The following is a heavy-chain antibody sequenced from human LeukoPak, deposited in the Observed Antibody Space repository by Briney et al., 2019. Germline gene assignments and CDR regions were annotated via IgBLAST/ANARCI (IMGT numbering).Heavy chain of an antibody. CDR2: ISGSGGST. J-gene: IGHJ4*02. CDR1: GFTFSSYA. CDR3: AKKYWRMLGYFDY. V-gene: IGHV3-23*01. D-gene: IGHD2-15*01. Sequence: GGSLRLSCAASGFTFSSYAMSWVRQAPGKGLEWVSAISGSGGSTYYADSVKGRFTISRDNSKNTLYLQMNGLRAEDTAVYYCAKKYWRMLGYFDYWGQGTLVTVSS.